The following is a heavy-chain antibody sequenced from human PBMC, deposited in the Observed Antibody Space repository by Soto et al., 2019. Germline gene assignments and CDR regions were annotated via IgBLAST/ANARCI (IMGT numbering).Heavy chain of an antibody. V-gene: IGHV4-39*07. D-gene: IGHD1-7*01. CDR1: GGSISSSSYY. CDR2: IYYSGST. J-gene: IGHJ6*02. Sequence: SETLSLTCTVSGGSISSSSYYWGWIRQPPGKGLEWIGSIYYSGSTYYNPSLKSRVTISVDTSKNQFSLKLSSVTAADTAVYYCARDRENYVGYYGMDVWGQGTTVTVSS. CDR3: ARDRENYVGYYGMDV.